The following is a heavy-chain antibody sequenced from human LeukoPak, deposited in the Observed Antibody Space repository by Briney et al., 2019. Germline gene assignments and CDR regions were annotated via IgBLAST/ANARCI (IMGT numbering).Heavy chain of an antibody. Sequence: GASVKVSCKASGYTFSGYHMHWVRQAPGQGLEWTGWINPNSGGTKYAEKFQGRVTMTRDTSISTAYMELSSLRSDDTAMYYCARDLRDYDFWSGYFWAFDYWGQGTLVTVSS. V-gene: IGHV1-2*02. CDR3: ARDLRDYDFWSGYFWAFDY. J-gene: IGHJ4*02. CDR2: INPNSGGT. D-gene: IGHD3-3*01. CDR1: GYTFSGYH.